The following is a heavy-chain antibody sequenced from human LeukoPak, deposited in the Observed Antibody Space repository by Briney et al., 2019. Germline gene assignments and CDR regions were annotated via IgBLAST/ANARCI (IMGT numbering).Heavy chain of an antibody. J-gene: IGHJ4*02. CDR1: GFIFSSDD. CDR3: AKDEENYYGSGSFDY. D-gene: IGHD3-10*01. V-gene: IGHV3-30*18. Sequence: PGGSLRLSCAASGFIFSSDDMHWVRQAPGKGLEWVAVISYDGSNKYYADSVKGRFTISRDNSKNTLYLQMNSLRAEDTAVYYCAKDEENYYGSGSFDYWGQGTLVTVSS. CDR2: ISYDGSNK.